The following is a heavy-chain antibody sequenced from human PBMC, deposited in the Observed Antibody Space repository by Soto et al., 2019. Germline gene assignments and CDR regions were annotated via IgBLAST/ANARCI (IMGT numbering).Heavy chain of an antibody. Sequence: GESLKISCKGSGYSFTSYWIGWGRQMPGKGLEGVGIIYPGDSDTRYSPSFQGQVTISAYKSIITAYLQWSSLKASDTAMYYCARHADCSGGSCYPRADYWRQRTLVTASS. CDR2: IYPGDSDT. J-gene: IGHJ4*02. CDR1: GYSFTSYW. D-gene: IGHD2-15*01. CDR3: ARHADCSGGSCYPRADY. V-gene: IGHV5-51*01.